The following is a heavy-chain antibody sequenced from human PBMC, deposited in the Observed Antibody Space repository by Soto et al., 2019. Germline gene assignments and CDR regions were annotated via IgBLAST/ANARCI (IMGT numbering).Heavy chain of an antibody. V-gene: IGHV3-23*01. J-gene: IGHJ3*01. Sequence: EVQLLESGGDLVQPGGSLRLSCAASGSTFSSYAMSWVRQAPGKGLEWVSVISGSGGSTFSADSVKGRFTISRDKSKNTLHLQMDSLRAEDTALYFCAKMSDGWYGAFHVWGQGTMVTVSS. CDR1: GSTFSSYA. D-gene: IGHD6-19*01. CDR2: ISGSGGST. CDR3: AKMSDGWYGAFHV.